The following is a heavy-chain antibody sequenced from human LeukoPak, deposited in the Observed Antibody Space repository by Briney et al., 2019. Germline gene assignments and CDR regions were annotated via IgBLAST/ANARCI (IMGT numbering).Heavy chain of an antibody. CDR1: GGSISSGGYS. CDR3: ARSSNRYCSSTSCYTNWFDP. CDR2: ICHSGST. Sequence: SQTLSLTCAVSGGSISSGGYSWSWIRQPPGKGLEWIGYICHSGSTYYNPSLKSRVTISVDRSKNQFSLKLSSVTAADTAVYYCARSSNRYCSSTSCYTNWFDPWGQGTLVTVSS. J-gene: IGHJ5*02. D-gene: IGHD2-2*02. V-gene: IGHV4-30-2*01.